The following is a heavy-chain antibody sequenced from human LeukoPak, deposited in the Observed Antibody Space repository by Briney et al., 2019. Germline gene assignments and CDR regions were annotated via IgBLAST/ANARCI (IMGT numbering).Heavy chain of an antibody. CDR3: ARRDYRDAFDI. D-gene: IGHD4-17*01. Sequence: SETLSLTCTGYGGPIRTYYWSWLRQPAGKGLEWIGRIYTSGSTNYNPSLKSRVTISVDTSKNHFSLKLSSVTAADTAVYYCARRDYRDAFDIWGQGTMVTVSS. J-gene: IGHJ3*02. CDR1: GGPIRTYY. V-gene: IGHV4-59*10. CDR2: IYTSGST.